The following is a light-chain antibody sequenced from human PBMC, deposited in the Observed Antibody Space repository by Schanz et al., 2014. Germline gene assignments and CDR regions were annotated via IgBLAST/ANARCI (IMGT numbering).Light chain of an antibody. Sequence: EIVLTQSPGTLSLSPGERATLSCRASQSVTSSLLAWYQQKPGQAPRLLIYDASNRATGIPDRFSGSGSGTDFTLTISRLEPEDFAVYYCQQYGTSPLTFGGGTKVEIK. J-gene: IGKJ4*01. CDR1: QSVTSSL. V-gene: IGKV3-20*01. CDR3: QQYGTSPLT. CDR2: DAS.